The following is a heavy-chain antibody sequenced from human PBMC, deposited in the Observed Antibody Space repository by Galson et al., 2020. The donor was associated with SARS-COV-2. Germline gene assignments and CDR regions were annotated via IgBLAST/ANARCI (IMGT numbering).Heavy chain of an antibody. CDR1: GGSISSSSYY. CDR3: ARGVGLPLFDP. Sequence: SETLSLTCTVSGGSISSSSYYWGWIRQPPGKGLEWIGSIYYSGSTYYNPSLKSRVTISVDTSKNQFSLKLSSVTTADTAVYYCARGVGLPLFDPWGQGTLVTVSS. CDR2: IYYSGST. D-gene: IGHD5-18*01. J-gene: IGHJ5*02. V-gene: IGHV4-39*07.